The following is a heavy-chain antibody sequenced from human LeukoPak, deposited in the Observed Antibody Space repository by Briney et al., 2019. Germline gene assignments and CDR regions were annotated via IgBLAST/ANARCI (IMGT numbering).Heavy chain of an antibody. J-gene: IGHJ4*02. V-gene: IGHV3-23*01. D-gene: IGHD1-26*01. CDR2: ISGSGGST. CDR1: GFTFSSYG. CDR3: AKTPPGGSYFDY. Sequence: GGSLRLSCAASGFTFSSYGMSWVRQAPGKGLEWVSAISGSGGSTYYADSVKGRFTISRDNSKNTPYLQMNSLRAEDTAVYYCAKTPPGGSYFDYWGQGTLVTVSS.